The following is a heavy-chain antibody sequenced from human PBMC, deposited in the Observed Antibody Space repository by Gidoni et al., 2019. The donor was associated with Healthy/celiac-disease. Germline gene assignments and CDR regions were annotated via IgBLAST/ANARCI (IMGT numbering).Heavy chain of an antibody. CDR1: AFTFSSYR. CDR2: SSSSSSTI. V-gene: IGHV3-48*02. J-gene: IGHJ5*02. D-gene: IGHD2-8*01. CDR3: ARGRTNAALDWFEP. Sequence: EVQLLASGGGLVPPGGSLRLSCAASAFTFSSYRMNWVRQAPGKGLEWVSYSSSSSSTIYDADYVKGRFTISRENAKNSLYLKMNSLRDEDTAGYYCARGRTNAALDWFEPWGQGTLVTVSS.